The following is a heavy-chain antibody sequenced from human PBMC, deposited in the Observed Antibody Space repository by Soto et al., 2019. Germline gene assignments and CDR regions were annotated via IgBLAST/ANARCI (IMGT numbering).Heavy chain of an antibody. V-gene: IGHV3-74*01. CDR1: GFTFSNDC. J-gene: IGHJ4*02. Sequence: EVQLVESGGGLVQPGGTLRLSCAASGFTFSNDCMHWVRQAAGKGLVWVSRINMDGSSTNYADSVKGRFTISRDNAKNTLYLQMNSLRVDDTAIYFCARGPRGVYGNDYWGQGALVTVSS. CDR2: INMDGSST. D-gene: IGHD2-8*02. CDR3: ARGPRGVYGNDY.